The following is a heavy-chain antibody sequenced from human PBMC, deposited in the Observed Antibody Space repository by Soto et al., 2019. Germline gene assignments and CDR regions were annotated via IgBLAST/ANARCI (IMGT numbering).Heavy chain of an antibody. CDR2: IIPIFGTA. CDR1: GGTFSSYA. Sequence: SVKVSCKASGGTFSSYAISWVRQAPGQGLEWMGGIIPIFGTANYAQKFQGRVTITADESTSTAYMELSSLRSEDTAVYYCARVSFAWTTFYYYGMDFWGQGTTVTVSS. J-gene: IGHJ6*02. CDR3: ARVSFAWTTFYYYGMDF. V-gene: IGHV1-69*13. D-gene: IGHD3-9*01.